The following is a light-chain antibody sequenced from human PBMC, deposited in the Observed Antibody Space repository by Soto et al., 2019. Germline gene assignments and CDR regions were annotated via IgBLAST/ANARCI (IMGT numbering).Light chain of an antibody. CDR2: GAS. CDR3: QQHGRASHT. CDR1: QTISVSS. J-gene: IGKJ2*01. V-gene: IGKV3-20*01. Sequence: EIVLTQSPGTLSLSPGERATLSCRASQTISVSSLDWYQHKPGQTPRLLIYGASNRATDVPGRFRGSGSGTDLTLTVSGLEPEDFAVYCCQQHGRASHTFGQGTKLELK.